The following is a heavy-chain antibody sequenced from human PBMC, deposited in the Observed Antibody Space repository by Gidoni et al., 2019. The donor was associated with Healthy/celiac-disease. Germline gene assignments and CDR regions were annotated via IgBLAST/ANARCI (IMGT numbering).Heavy chain of an antibody. CDR2: ISYDGSNK. V-gene: IGHV3-30*04. D-gene: IGHD6-19*01. Sequence: QVQLVESGGGVVQPGRSRGPPGAASGFTVSSYAMPWVRPAPGKGLEWVAVISYDGSNKYYADSVKGRFTISRDNSKNTLYLQMNSLRAEDTAVYYCARARTRLAVAGPSDYWGQGTLVTVSS. J-gene: IGHJ4*02. CDR1: GFTVSSYA. CDR3: ARARTRLAVAGPSDY.